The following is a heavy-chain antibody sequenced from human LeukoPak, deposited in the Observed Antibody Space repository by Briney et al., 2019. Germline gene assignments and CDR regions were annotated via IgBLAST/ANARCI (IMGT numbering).Heavy chain of an antibody. V-gene: IGHV1-69*02. CDR2: ITPILDMA. D-gene: IGHD1/OR15-1a*01. CDR1: GYTFTGYY. Sequence: SVMVSCKASGYTFTGYYIHWVRQAPGQGLEWMGRITPILDMANYAQKFQGRVTITADKSTSSAYMELSSLRSEDTAVYYCADELEQDYFDYWGQGTLVTVSS. J-gene: IGHJ4*02. CDR3: ADELEQDYFDY.